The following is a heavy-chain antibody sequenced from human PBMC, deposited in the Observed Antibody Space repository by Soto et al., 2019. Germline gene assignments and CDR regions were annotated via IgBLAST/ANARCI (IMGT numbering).Heavy chain of an antibody. CDR2: ISYDGSNK. V-gene: IGHV3-30*18. CDR1: GFTFSSYG. D-gene: IGHD3-22*01. J-gene: IGHJ4*02. CDR3: AKDGAGYYDSSGYPPVYYFDY. Sequence: PGGSLRLSCAASGFTFSSYGMHWVRQAPGKGLEWVAVISYDGSNKYYADSVKGRFTISRDNSKNTLYLQMNSLRAEDTAVYYCAKDGAGYYDSSGYPPVYYFDYWGQGTLVTVSS.